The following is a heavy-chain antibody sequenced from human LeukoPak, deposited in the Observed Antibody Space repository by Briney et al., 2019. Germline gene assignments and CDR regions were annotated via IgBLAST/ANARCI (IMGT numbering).Heavy chain of an antibody. CDR2: MFYSGNT. D-gene: IGHD1-1*01. CDR3: ARVGTGGY. Sequence: SETLSLTCTVSGASITSYHWSWIRQPAGKGLEWIGRMFYSGNTDYNPSLKSRLTMSIDTSKNQSSLKLSSVTAADTAVYFCARVGTGGYWGQGTLVTVSS. J-gene: IGHJ4*02. V-gene: IGHV4-4*07. CDR1: GASITSYH.